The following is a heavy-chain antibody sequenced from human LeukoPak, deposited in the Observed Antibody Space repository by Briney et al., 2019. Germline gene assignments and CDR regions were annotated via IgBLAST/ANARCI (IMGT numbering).Heavy chain of an antibody. CDR1: GYTFTGYY. D-gene: IGHD3-22*01. J-gene: IGHJ3*02. V-gene: IGHV1-2*06. Sequence: GASVKVSCKASGYTFTGYYMHWARQAPGQGLEWMGRINPNSGGTNYAQKFQGRVTMTRDTSISTAYMELSRLRSDDTAVYYCARAYDSSGYAFDIWGQGTMVTVSS. CDR3: ARAYDSSGYAFDI. CDR2: INPNSGGT.